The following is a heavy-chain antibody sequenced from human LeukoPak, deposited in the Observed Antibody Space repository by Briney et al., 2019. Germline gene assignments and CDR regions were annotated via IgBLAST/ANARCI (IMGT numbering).Heavy chain of an antibody. CDR1: GYTFTSYD. CDR2: MKPNSGNT. V-gene: IGHV1-8*01. D-gene: IGHD3-22*01. CDR3: ARVAPYDSSGYYLLDDY. J-gene: IGHJ4*02. Sequence: ASVKVSCKASGYTFTSYDINWVRQAAGQGLEWMGWMKPNSGNTGYAQKFQGRVTMTRNTSISTAYMELSSLRSEDTAVYYCARVAPYDSSGYYLLDDYWGQGTLVTVSS.